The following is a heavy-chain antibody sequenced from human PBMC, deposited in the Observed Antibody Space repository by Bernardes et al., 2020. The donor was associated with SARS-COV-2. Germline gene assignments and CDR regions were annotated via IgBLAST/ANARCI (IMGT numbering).Heavy chain of an antibody. CDR1: GYTLTELS. Sequence: ASVKVSCKVSGYTLTELSMHWVRQAPGKGLEWMGGFDPEDGETIYAQKFQGRVTMTEDTSTDTAYMELSSLRSEDTAVYYCATGMAVAATGWFDPWGQGTLVTVSS. CDR2: FDPEDGET. J-gene: IGHJ5*02. CDR3: ATGMAVAATGWFDP. D-gene: IGHD6-19*01. V-gene: IGHV1-24*01.